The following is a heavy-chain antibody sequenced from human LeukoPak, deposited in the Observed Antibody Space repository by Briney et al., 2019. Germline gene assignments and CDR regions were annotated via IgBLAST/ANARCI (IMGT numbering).Heavy chain of an antibody. CDR3: ARRAPTNLFDP. CDR2: INHSGRT. V-gene: IGHV4-34*01. Sequence: PSETLCLTCAVSGGSFSGYYRSWVRQPPGKGLEWIGEINHSGRTNYNPSPKSRVSISLDTYKNKLLLKLSSVTAADTAVYYFARRAPTNLFDPWGQGTLVTVSS. J-gene: IGHJ5*02. CDR1: GGSFSGYY.